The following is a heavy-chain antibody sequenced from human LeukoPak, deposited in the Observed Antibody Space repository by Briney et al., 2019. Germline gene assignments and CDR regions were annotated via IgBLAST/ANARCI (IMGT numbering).Heavy chain of an antibody. J-gene: IGHJ4*02. CDR1: GFTFRSYW. D-gene: IGHD4-11*01. CDR2: IYSDGRST. CDR3: ARGVGLTIVY. Sequence: GGSLRLSCAPSGFTFRSYWMHCVPRAPGKGLVWVSRIYSDGRSTSSAASVRGRFTIPRASAKTTLSLQIHSRRAEGAAVYYCARGVGLTIVYWGQGTLVTVSS. V-gene: IGHV3-74*01.